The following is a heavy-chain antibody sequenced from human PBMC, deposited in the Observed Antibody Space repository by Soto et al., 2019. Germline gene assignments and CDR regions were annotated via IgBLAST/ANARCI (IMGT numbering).Heavy chain of an antibody. Sequence: EVQLVASGGGSVQPGGSLRLSCVASGFTFSSYSMVWVRQAPGKGLEWVSYIFASSATIYYADSVKGRFTVSRDNAKNSLFLLMNSLRAEDTAVYYCARDADWAFGYWGQGTQVTVSS. D-gene: IGHD3-9*01. CDR1: GFTFSSYS. CDR2: IFASSATI. J-gene: IGHJ4*02. V-gene: IGHV3-48*04. CDR3: ARDADWAFGY.